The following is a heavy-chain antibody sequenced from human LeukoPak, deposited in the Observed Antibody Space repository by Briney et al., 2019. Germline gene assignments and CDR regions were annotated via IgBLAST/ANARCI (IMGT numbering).Heavy chain of an antibody. CDR1: GYTFTGYY. Sequence: ASVKVSCKASGYTFTGYYMHWVRQAPGQGLEGMGWINPNSGGTNYVQKFQGRVTMTRDTSISTAYMELSRLRSDDTAVYYCARTWFGELLVVDYWGQGTLVTVSS. D-gene: IGHD3-10*01. CDR2: INPNSGGT. V-gene: IGHV1-2*02. CDR3: ARTWFGELLVVDY. J-gene: IGHJ4*02.